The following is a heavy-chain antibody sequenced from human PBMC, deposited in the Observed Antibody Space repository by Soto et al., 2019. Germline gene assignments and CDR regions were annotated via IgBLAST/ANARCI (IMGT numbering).Heavy chain of an antibody. J-gene: IGHJ4*02. CDR1: GFSLSSYT. CDR2: ISSSSNYI. V-gene: IGHV3-21*06. D-gene: IGHD2-2*01. Sequence: EVQLVESGGGLVKAGGSLRLSCAASGFSLSSYTMNWVRQAPGKGLEWVSFISSSSNYIYYADSVKGRFTISRDNAKNLVFLQMNSLRAEDTAVYFCAREGCGRTSCERDYFDYWGQGTLVTVSS. CDR3: AREGCGRTSCERDYFDY.